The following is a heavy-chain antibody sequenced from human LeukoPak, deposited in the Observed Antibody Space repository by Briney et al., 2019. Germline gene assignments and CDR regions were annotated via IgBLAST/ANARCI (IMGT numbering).Heavy chain of an antibody. CDR3: ARYRSTTHFDY. D-gene: IGHD5/OR15-5a*01. CDR2: IWYDGSNT. CDR1: GFTFSSYG. V-gene: IGHV3-33*01. J-gene: IGHJ4*02. Sequence: GRSLRLSCAASGFTFSSYGMHWVRQAPGKGLEWVAMIWYDGSNTYYADSVKGRFTISRDNSKNTLFLQMDSLRAEDTAVYYCARYRSTTHFDYWGQGTLVTVSS.